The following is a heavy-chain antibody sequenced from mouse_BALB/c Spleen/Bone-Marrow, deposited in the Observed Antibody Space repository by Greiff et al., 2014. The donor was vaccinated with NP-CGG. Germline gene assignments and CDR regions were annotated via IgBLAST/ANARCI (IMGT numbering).Heavy chain of an antibody. CDR2: IHPGDGDT. CDR3: ARVYYGNLDY. Sequence: VQLQQSGAEPVRPGSSVKISCKASGYAFSNFWMNWVKQRPGQGLEWIGQIHPGDGDTNNNGKFKGKATLTTDKSSSTAYMQLSSLSSEDSAVYFCARVYYGNLDYWGQGTTLTVSS. CDR1: GYAFSNFW. D-gene: IGHD2-1*01. J-gene: IGHJ2*01. V-gene: IGHV1-80*01.